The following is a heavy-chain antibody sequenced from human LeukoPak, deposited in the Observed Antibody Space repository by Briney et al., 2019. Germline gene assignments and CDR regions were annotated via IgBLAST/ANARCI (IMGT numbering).Heavy chain of an antibody. CDR1: GGSISSYY. CDR3: ATAMATYSGTFDI. Sequence: PSETLFLTCTVSGGSISSYYWSWIRQPAGKGLEWIGRIYTSGSTNYNPSLKSRVTISVDKSKTQFSLKLSSVTAADTAMYYCATAMATYSGTFDIWGQGTMVTVSS. V-gene: IGHV4-4*07. D-gene: IGHD5-24*01. J-gene: IGHJ3*02. CDR2: IYTSGST.